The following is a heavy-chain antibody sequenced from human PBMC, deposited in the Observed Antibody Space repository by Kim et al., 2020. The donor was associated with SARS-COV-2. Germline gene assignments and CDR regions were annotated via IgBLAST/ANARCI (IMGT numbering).Heavy chain of an antibody. V-gene: IGHV3-21*01. CDR3: ARDKWWGGIVGANGGDFDY. D-gene: IGHD1-26*01. CDR2: ISSSSSYI. J-gene: IGHJ4*02. CDR1: GFTFSSYS. Sequence: GGSLRLSCAASGFTFSSYSMNWVRQAPGKGLEWVSSISSSSSYIYYADSVKGRFTISRDNAKNSLYLQMNSLRAEDTAVYYCARDKWWGGIVGANGGDFDYWGQGTLVTVSS.